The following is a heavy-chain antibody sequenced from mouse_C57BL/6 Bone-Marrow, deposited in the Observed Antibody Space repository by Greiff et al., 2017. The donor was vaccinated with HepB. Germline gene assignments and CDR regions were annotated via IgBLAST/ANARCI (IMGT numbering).Heavy chain of an antibody. CDR2: IWTGGGT. CDR1: GFSLTSYS. CDR3: ARITTVVEYSFDY. D-gene: IGHD1-1*01. V-gene: IGHV2-9-1*01. Sequence: VKLVESGPGLVAPSQSLSITCPVSGFSLTSYSISWVRQPPGKGLEWLGVIWTGGGTNYNSALKSRLSISKDNSKSQVFLKMNSLQTDDTARYYCARITTVVEYSFDYGGQGTTLTVSS. J-gene: IGHJ2*01.